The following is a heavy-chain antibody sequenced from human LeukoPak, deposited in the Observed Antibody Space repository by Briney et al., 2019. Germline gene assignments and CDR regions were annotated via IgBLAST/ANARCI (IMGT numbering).Heavy chain of an antibody. CDR3: ARRPSSGWYYFDY. Sequence: SETLSLTCTVSGGSISSRSYYWGWVRQPPGKGLEWIGSIYYSGSTYYNPSLKSRVTISVDTSKNHFSLKLSSVTAADTAVYYCARRPSSGWYYFDYWGQGTLVTVSS. D-gene: IGHD6-19*01. CDR2: IYYSGST. J-gene: IGHJ4*02. CDR1: GGSISSRSYY. V-gene: IGHV4-39*02.